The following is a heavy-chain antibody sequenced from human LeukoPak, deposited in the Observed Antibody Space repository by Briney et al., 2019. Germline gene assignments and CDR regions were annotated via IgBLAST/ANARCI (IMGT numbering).Heavy chain of an antibody. D-gene: IGHD6-6*01. CDR2: IHASGPT. Sequence: SSETLSLTCTASGGSISTYYWSWIRRPPGKGLEWIAYIHASGPTNYNPSLKSRITISVDTSKNQFSLKLSSVTAADTAVYYCARHDAGIAARPFHNWGQGTLVTVSS. V-gene: IGHV4-4*09. CDR1: GGSISTYY. CDR3: ARHDAGIAARPFHN. J-gene: IGHJ4*02.